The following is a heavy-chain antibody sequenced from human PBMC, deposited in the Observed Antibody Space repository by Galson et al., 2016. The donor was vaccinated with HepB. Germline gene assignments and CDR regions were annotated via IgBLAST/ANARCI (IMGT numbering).Heavy chain of an antibody. CDR3: AKRYGSGTYYNTDV. CDR2: MNPNSGNT. CDR1: GYTFTNYV. D-gene: IGHD3-10*01. J-gene: IGHJ6*02. Sequence: SVKVSCKASGYTFTNYVINWVRQATGQGLEWMGWMNPNSGNTGYVQKFQGRVTMTRNTSISTAYMELSSLRSEDTAVYYCAKRYGSGTYYNTDVWGQGTTVTVSS. V-gene: IGHV1-8*01.